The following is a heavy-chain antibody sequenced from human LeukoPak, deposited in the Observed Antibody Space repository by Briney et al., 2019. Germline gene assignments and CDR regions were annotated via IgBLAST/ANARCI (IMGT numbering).Heavy chain of an antibody. V-gene: IGHV1-18*01. CDR2: IITYNGNT. J-gene: IGHJ5*02. D-gene: IGHD2-2*01. CDR3: ARNIYCSSTSCMFDP. CDR1: GYTFTTYG. Sequence: ASVKVSCKASGYTFTTYGISWVRQAPGQGLEWMGWIITYNGNTNYAQKLQGRVTMTTDTSTSTAYIELRSLRSDDTAMYYCARNIYCSSTSCMFDPWGQGTLVTVSS.